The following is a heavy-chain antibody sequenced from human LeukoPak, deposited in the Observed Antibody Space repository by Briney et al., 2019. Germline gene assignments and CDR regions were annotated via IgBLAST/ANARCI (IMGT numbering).Heavy chain of an antibody. J-gene: IGHJ3*02. Sequence: GGSLRLSCAASGFTFSSYSMNWVRQAPGKGLEWVSSISSSSSYIYYADSVKGRFTISRDNAKNSLYLQMNSLRAEDTAVSYCASSPDDAFDIWGQGTMVTVSS. CDR3: ASSPDDAFDI. CDR2: ISSSSSYI. V-gene: IGHV3-21*01. CDR1: GFTFSSYS.